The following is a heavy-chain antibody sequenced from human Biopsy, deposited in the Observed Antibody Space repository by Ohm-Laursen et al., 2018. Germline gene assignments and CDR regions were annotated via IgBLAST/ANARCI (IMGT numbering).Heavy chain of an antibody. CDR2: NIPILETG. CDR3: ATKLTGYFHH. Sequence: SSPKVSCKPPVGTSSNYGANWGRQAPGPGLEWLGGNIPILETGNYAQKFQDRVTVAADTSTSTATMELSSLRSDDTAVYYCATKLTGYFHHWGQGTLVIVSS. V-gene: IGHV1-69*06. D-gene: IGHD3-9*01. CDR1: VGTSSNYG. J-gene: IGHJ1*01.